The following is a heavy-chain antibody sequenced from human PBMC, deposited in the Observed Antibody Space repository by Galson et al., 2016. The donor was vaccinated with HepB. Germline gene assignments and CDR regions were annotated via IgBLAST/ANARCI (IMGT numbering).Heavy chain of an antibody. V-gene: IGHV3-30*18. CDR2: ISYDGSHE. D-gene: IGHD3-9*01. Sequence: SLRLSCAASGFTFSSYAMHWVRQAPGKGLEWVAVISYDGSHEYYAASVKGRFTISRDNSKNTLSLQMNSLRAEDTAVYYCAKNDILAGYSAFDYLGQGTLFTVSS. CDR1: GFTFSSYA. CDR3: AKNDILAGYSAFDY. J-gene: IGHJ4*02.